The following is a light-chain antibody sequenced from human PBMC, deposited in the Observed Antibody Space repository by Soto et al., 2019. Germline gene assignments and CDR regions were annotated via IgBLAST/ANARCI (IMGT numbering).Light chain of an antibody. CDR2: RNT. V-gene: IGLV1-40*01. J-gene: IGLJ1*01. CDR3: QSYDSGIYV. CDR1: TSNIGAGYD. Sequence: HSVLTQPPSVSGAPGQRVTISCTGSTSNIGAGYDVHWFQQLPGTAPKLLIYRNTNRPSGVPDRFSGSKSGTSASLAITGFQAEDEADYYCQSYDSGIYVVDSGTKLTVL.